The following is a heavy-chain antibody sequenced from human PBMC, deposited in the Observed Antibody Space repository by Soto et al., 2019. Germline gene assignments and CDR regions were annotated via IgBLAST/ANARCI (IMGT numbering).Heavy chain of an antibody. Sequence: SVKVSCKASGFTFSRSAMQWVRQARGQRLEWIGWIVVGSGNTNYAQKFQDRVIITRDMSASTAYMELSSLRSEDTAAYYCAADRDCSSTSCLPYNFDYWGQGTLVTVSS. J-gene: IGHJ4*02. V-gene: IGHV1-58*02. CDR2: IVVGSGNT. CDR3: AADRDCSSTSCLPYNFDY. CDR1: GFTFSRSA. D-gene: IGHD2-2*01.